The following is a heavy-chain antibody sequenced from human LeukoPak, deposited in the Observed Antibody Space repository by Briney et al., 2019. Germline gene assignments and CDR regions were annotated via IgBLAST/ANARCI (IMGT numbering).Heavy chain of an antibody. D-gene: IGHD5-18*01. CDR3: ARDRGYSYGDFDY. CDR2: ISYDGSNK. J-gene: IGHJ4*02. Sequence: QPGGSLRLSCAASGFTFSSYAMHWVRQAPGKGLEWVAVISYDGSNKYYADSVKGRFTISRDNSKNTLYLQMNSLRAEDTAVYYCARDRGYSYGDFDYWGPGTPVTVSS. V-gene: IGHV3-30-3*01. CDR1: GFTFSSYA.